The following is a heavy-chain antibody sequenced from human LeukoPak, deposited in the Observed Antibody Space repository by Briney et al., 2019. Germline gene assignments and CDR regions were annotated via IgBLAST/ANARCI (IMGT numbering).Heavy chain of an antibody. CDR3: ARVGVGARFDY. Sequence: GGSLRLSCAASGFTFSSYRMSWVRQAPGKGLEWVANIKQDGSEKYYVDSVKGRFTISRDNAKNSLYLQMNSLRAEDTAVYYCARVGVGARFDYWGQGTLVTVSS. CDR1: GFTFSSYR. D-gene: IGHD1-26*01. J-gene: IGHJ4*02. CDR2: IKQDGSEK. V-gene: IGHV3-7*01.